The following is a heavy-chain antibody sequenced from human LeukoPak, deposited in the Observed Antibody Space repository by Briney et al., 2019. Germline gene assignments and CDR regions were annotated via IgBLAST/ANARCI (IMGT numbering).Heavy chain of an antibody. CDR3: AGRLWFGEHYFDH. V-gene: IGHV4-34*12. Sequence: SETLSLTCAVSGGSFSDYYWTWIRQSPGKGLEWIGEIIHTGNTNYNPSLKSRVTISVDTSKNQFSLKLSSVTAADTAVYYCAGRLWFGEHYFDHWGQGTLVTVSS. CDR2: IIHTGNT. D-gene: IGHD3-10*01. CDR1: GGSFSDYY. J-gene: IGHJ4*02.